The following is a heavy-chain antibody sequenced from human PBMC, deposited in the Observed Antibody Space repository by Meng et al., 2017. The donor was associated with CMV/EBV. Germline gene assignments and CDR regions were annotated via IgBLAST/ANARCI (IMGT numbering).Heavy chain of an antibody. CDR2: IRSGGTYI. CDR3: ARVGSTGGLDY. V-gene: IGHV3-21*01. J-gene: IGHJ4*02. CDR1: GLPFNKSA. Sequence: LSCVASGLPFNKSAMHWVRQAPAKGLEWVASIRSGGTYIHYADSVKGRFTISRDNAKTSAYLQMDNLTGEDTAIYFCARVGSTGGLDYWGQGTLVTVSS. D-gene: IGHD2-8*02.